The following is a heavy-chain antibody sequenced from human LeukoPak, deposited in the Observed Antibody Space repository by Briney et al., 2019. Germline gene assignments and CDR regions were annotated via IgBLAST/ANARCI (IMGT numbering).Heavy chain of an antibody. CDR2: ISYDGSNK. V-gene: IGHV3-30-3*01. CDR1: GFTFSTYA. D-gene: IGHD3-10*01. J-gene: IGHJ6*02. CDR3: ARDDPVGQFYLDV. Sequence: GGSLRLSCAASGFTFSTYALHWVRQAPGKGLEWVAIISYDGSNKYYIDSVKGRFTISRDNSKNTLYLQMNSLSAEDTAVYYCARDDPVGQFYLDVWGQGTTVIVFS.